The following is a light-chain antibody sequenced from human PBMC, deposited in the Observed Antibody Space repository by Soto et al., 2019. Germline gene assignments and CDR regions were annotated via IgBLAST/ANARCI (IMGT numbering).Light chain of an antibody. V-gene: IGKV3-20*01. CDR3: QQYGGSSGT. Sequence: DILLPHSPCILSLSPGYRAILSCRASQSVPNNYLAWYQQKLGQAPRLLIYGASDRATDIPDRFSGSGSGTDFTLTISRLEPEDFAVYYCQQYGGSSGTFGQGTKVDIK. CDR2: GAS. CDR1: QSVPNNY. J-gene: IGKJ1*01.